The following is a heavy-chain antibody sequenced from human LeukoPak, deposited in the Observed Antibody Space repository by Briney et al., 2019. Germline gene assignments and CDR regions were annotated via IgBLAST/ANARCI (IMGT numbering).Heavy chain of an antibody. Sequence: ASVKVSCKASGHTFTSYAMHWVRQAPGQRLEWMGWINAGNGNTKYSQKFQGRVTMTRNTSISTAYMELSSLRSEDTAVYYCARGRYDILTGSRMDVWGQGTTVTVSS. CDR1: GHTFTSYA. V-gene: IGHV1-3*01. CDR3: ARGRYDILTGSRMDV. D-gene: IGHD3-9*01. CDR2: INAGNGNT. J-gene: IGHJ6*02.